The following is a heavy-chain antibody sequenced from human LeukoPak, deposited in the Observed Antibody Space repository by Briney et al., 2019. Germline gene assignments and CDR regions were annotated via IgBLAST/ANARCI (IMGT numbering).Heavy chain of an antibody. CDR1: GFTFSSFA. Sequence: GGSLRLSCAASGFTFSSFAMGWVRQAPGKGLQWVSSISGRDGSTYYAASVKGRFTISRDNSKNTLYLQMNSLRDEDTAVYYCAKAPVTTCSGAYCYPFDYWGQGTLVTVSS. D-gene: IGHD2-21*01. CDR3: AKAPVTTCSGAYCYPFDY. V-gene: IGHV3-23*01. CDR2: ISGRDGST. J-gene: IGHJ4*02.